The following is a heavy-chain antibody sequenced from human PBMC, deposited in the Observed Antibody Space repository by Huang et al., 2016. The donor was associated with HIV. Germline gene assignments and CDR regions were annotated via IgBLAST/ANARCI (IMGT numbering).Heavy chain of an antibody. CDR3: AREGDENDSGGYGDAFDI. D-gene: IGHD3-22*01. V-gene: IGHV4-30-4*08. CDR1: GGSFSSGDYY. Sequence: QVQLQESGPGLVKPSQTLSLTCTVSGGSFSSGDYYWSWLRQPPGKGLEWIGYINHSGSTNDNPSLKSGVTISVDTSRNQFALKLSSVTAADTAVYYCAREGDENDSGGYGDAFDIWGQGTMVTVSS. J-gene: IGHJ3*02. CDR2: INHSGST.